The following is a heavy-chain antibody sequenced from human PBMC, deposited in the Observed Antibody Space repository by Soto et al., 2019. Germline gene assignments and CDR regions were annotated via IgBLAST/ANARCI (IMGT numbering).Heavy chain of an antibody. CDR2: IVVGSGNT. V-gene: IGHV1-58*01. D-gene: IGHD3-22*01. CDR1: GFTFTSSA. CDR3: AAEPTTVITNSDYYYYVMDV. Sequence: SVKVSCKASGFTFTSSAVQWVRQARGQRLEWIGWIVVGSGNTNYAQKFQERVTITRDMSTSTAYMELSSLRSEDTAVYYCAAEPTTVITNSDYYYYVMDVWGQGSTVTVSS. J-gene: IGHJ6*02.